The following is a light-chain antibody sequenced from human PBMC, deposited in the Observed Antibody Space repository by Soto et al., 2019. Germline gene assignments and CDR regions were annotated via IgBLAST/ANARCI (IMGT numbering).Light chain of an antibody. CDR3: QQYYSYPYT. Sequence: AIRMTQSPSSFSASTGDRVTITCRASQGISSYLAWYQQKPGKAPKLLIYAASTLQSGVPSRFSGSGSGTDFTLTISCLQSEDFATYYCQQYYSYPYTSGQGTK. CDR1: QGISSY. V-gene: IGKV1-8*01. CDR2: AAS. J-gene: IGKJ2*01.